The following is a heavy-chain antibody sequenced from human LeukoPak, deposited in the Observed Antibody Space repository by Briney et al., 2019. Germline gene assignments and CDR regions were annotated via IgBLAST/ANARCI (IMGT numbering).Heavy chain of an antibody. D-gene: IGHD2-21*01. CDR3: ASRRGGGDEGDY. J-gene: IGHJ4*02. V-gene: IGHV4-34*01. CDR1: GXTVSSNY. Sequence: GSLRLSCAASGXTVSSNYMTWVRQPPGKGLEWIGEINHSGSTNYNPSLKSRVTISVDTSKNQFSLKLSSVTAADTAVYYCASRRGGGDEGDYWGQGTLVTVSS. CDR2: INHSGST.